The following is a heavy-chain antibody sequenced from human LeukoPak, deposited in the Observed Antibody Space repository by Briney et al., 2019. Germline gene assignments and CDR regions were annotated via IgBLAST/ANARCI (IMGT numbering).Heavy chain of an antibody. D-gene: IGHD6-13*01. CDR2: IYSGGST. V-gene: IGHV3-53*05. CDR1: GFIVRNYY. J-gene: IGHJ6*03. CDR3: AKEGYSRGYYSYYYMDV. Sequence: GGSLRLSCAASGFIVRNYYLSWVRQAPGKGLEWVSVIYSGGSTYYADSVKGRFTISRDNSKNTLYVQMNSLRAEDTAVYYCAKEGYSRGYYSYYYMDVWGKGTTVTVSS.